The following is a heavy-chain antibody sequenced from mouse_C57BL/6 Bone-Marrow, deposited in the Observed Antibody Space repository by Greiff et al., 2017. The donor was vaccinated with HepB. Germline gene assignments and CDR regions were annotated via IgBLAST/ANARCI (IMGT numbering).Heavy chain of an antibody. V-gene: IGHV3-8*01. J-gene: IGHJ1*03. CDR2: ISYSGST. CDR3: ARALYYGSSYWYFDV. D-gene: IGHD1-1*01. Sequence: EVKLVESGPGLAKPSQTLSLTCSVTGYSITSDYWNWIRKFPGNKLEYMGYISYSGSTYYNPSPKSRISITPATSKNQHYLQLNSVTTEDTATYYWARALYYGSSYWYFDVWGTGTTVTVSS. CDR1: GYSITSDY.